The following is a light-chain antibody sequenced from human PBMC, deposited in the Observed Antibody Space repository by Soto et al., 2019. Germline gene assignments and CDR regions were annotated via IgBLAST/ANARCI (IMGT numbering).Light chain of an antibody. J-gene: IGKJ5*01. CDR1: QIVSSN. V-gene: IGKV3-11*01. CDR3: QVRTNWSIA. Sequence: EVVLTQSPVTLSLSPVERATLSCRASQIVSSNLAWYQQKPGQAPRLLIYDASNRATGIPARFSGTGSGTDFTLTINNLEPEDFAVYYCQVRTNWSIAFGRGTRLEIK. CDR2: DAS.